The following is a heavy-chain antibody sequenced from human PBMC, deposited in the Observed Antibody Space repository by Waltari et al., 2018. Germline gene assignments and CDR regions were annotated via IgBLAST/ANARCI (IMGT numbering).Heavy chain of an antibody. V-gene: IGHV4-39*01. D-gene: IGHD3-10*01. CDR2: IYYSGST. CDR1: GGSISSSSYY. Sequence: QLQLQESGPGLVKPSETLSLTCTVSGGSISSSSYYWGWIRQPPGKGLEWIGSIYYSGSTYSNPSLKSRVTISVDTSKNQFSLKLSSVTAADTAVYYCARLSSGDLYGSGSYGWFDPWGQGTLVTVSS. CDR3: ARLSSGDLYGSGSYGWFDP. J-gene: IGHJ5*02.